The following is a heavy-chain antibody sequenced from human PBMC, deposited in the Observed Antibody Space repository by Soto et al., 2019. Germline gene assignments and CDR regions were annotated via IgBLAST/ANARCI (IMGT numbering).Heavy chain of an antibody. J-gene: IGHJ3*02. CDR2: IYPGDSDT. Sequence: GESLKISCKGSGYSFTSYWIGWVRQMPGKGLEWMGIIYPGDSDTRYSPSFQGQVTISADKSISTAYLQMNSLRAEDTAVYYCAKGQQWRGAFDIWGQGTMVTVSS. CDR3: AKGQQWRGAFDI. V-gene: IGHV5-51*01. CDR1: GYSFTSYW. D-gene: IGHD6-19*01.